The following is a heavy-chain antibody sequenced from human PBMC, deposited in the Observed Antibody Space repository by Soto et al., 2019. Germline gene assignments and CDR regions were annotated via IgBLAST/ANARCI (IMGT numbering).Heavy chain of an antibody. Sequence: SETLSLTCTVSGGSISSYYWSWIRQPPGKGLEWIGYIYYSGSTNYNPSLRSRVTISVDTSKNQFSLNLSSVTAADTAGYYCASTDGYCSGGSCYAEAHFDYWGQGTLVSVSS. V-gene: IGHV4-59*08. CDR2: IYYSGST. CDR3: ASTDGYCSGGSCYAEAHFDY. D-gene: IGHD2-15*01. J-gene: IGHJ4*02. CDR1: GGSISSYY.